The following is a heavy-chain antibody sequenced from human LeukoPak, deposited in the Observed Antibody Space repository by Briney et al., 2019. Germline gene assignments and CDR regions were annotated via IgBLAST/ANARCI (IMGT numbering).Heavy chain of an antibody. Sequence: GGSLRLSCAASGFTFDDYGMSWVRQAPGKGLEWVSGINWNGGSTVYADSVKGRLTISRDNANNSLYLQMNSLRAEDTALYHCARDRPRTPRVIAAFDIWGQGTMVTVSS. J-gene: IGHJ3*02. CDR3: ARDRPRTPRVIAAFDI. V-gene: IGHV3-20*01. CDR2: INWNGGST. CDR1: GFTFDDYG. D-gene: IGHD2-21*01.